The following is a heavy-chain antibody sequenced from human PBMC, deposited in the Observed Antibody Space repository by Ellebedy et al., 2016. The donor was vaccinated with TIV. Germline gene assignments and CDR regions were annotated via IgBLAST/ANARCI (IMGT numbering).Heavy chain of an antibody. V-gene: IGHV1-18*01. CDR2: VSAYNGNT. Sequence: AASVKVSCKASGYTFTSYGISWVRQAPGQGLEWLGWVSAYNGNTKQAQKLQGRVTMTTDTSTSTAYMELRSLRSDDTAVYYCAREPSCSSTSCYNGGWFDPWGQGTLVTVSS. D-gene: IGHD2-2*02. CDR3: AREPSCSSTSCYNGGWFDP. J-gene: IGHJ5*02. CDR1: GYTFTSYG.